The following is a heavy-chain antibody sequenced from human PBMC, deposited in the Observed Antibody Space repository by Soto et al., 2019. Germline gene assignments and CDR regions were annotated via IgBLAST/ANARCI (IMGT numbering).Heavy chain of an antibody. CDR2: ISGSGDRT. CDR3: AKAINHRYCGGGTFYFYYYYMDV. CDR1: GFSFSGYA. Sequence: GGSLRLSCAASGFSFSGYAMSWVRQAPGKGLEWVSAISGSGDRTYYADSVKGRFSISRDNSKSTLYLQMNSLRAEDTAVYYCAKAINHRYCGGGTFYFYYYYMDVWGKGTTVTVSS. J-gene: IGHJ6*03. V-gene: IGHV3-23*01. D-gene: IGHD2-15*01.